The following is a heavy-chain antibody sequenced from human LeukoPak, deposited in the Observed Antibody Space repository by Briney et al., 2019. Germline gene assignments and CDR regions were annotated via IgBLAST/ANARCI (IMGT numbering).Heavy chain of an antibody. V-gene: IGHV3-23*01. J-gene: IGHJ4*02. CDR3: AKGGSSGYYPDY. CDR1: GFTFSSYA. D-gene: IGHD3-22*01. CDR2: ISGSGGST. Sequence: GGSLRLSCAASGFTFSSYAMSWVRQAPGKGLEWVSAISGSGGSTYYADSVKGRFTIPRDNSKNTLYLQMNSLRAEDTAVYYCAKGGSSGYYPDYWGQGTLVTVSS.